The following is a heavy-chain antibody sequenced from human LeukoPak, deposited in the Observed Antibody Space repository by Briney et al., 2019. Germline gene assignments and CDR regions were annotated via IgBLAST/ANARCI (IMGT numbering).Heavy chain of an antibody. CDR2: ISWNSGNK. J-gene: IGHJ3*02. Sequence: GGSLRLSCVVSGFTFEEYAMDWVRQVPGKGLEWVSSISWNSGNKAYADSVKGRFTISRDNAKKSLYLQMTGLRPEDTALYFCSKGRYLNFYDGAFHIWGQGTMVTVSS. CDR1: GFTFEEYA. CDR3: SKGRYLNFYDGAFHI. V-gene: IGHV3-9*01. D-gene: IGHD3-22*01.